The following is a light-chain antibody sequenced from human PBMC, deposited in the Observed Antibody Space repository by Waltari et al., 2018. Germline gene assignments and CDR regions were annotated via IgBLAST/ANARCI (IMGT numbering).Light chain of an antibody. V-gene: IGKV4-1*01. CDR2: WPS. CDR3: QQYYNLPLT. CDR1: QSVLFDSNNKNY. Sequence: DFVMTQSPDSLAVSLGERATINCKSSQSVLFDSNNKNYLAWYQQKPGQPPKALIHWPSTRESGVPDRFRGSGSGKEFTLTISSLQAEDVAIYYCQQYYNLPLTFGGGTKV. J-gene: IGKJ4*01.